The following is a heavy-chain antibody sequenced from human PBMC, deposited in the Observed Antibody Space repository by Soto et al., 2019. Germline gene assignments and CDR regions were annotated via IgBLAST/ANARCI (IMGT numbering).Heavy chain of an antibody. V-gene: IGHV3-33*01. J-gene: IGHJ4*02. CDR3: ARDVLSSSSADY. CDR1: GFTFSSYG. Sequence: PGGSLRLSCAASGFTFSSYGMHWVRQAPGKGLEWVAVIWYDGSNKYYADSVRGRFTISRDNSKNTLYLQMNSLRAEDTAVYYCARDVLSSSSADYWGQGTLVTVSS. D-gene: IGHD6-6*01. CDR2: IWYDGSNK.